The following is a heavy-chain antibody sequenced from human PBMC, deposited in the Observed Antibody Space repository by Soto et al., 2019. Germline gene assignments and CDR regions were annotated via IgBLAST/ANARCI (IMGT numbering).Heavy chain of an antibody. CDR2: ISYDGSNK. CDR1: GFTFSSYA. V-gene: IGHV3-30-3*01. CDR3: ATWKRRSRNDDY. Sequence: GGSLRLSCAASGFTFSSYAMHWVRQAPGKGLEWVAVISYDGSNKYYADSVKGRFTISRDNSKNTLYLQMNSLRAEDTAVYYCATWKRRSRNDDYWGQGTLVTVSS. J-gene: IGHJ4*02. D-gene: IGHD1-1*01.